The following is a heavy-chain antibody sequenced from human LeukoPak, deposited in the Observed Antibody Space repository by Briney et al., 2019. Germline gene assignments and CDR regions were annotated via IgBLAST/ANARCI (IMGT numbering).Heavy chain of an antibody. D-gene: IGHD1-1*01. V-gene: IGHV6-1*01. CDR3: ARGGNWNDYRFDP. J-gene: IGHJ5*02. Sequence: SQTLSLTCAISGDSVSSNSAAWNCIRQSPSRGLEWLGRTYYGSKWYNDYAVSVKSRITINSDTTKNQFSLQLNSVTPEDTAVYYCARGGNWNDYRFDPWGQGTLVTVSS. CDR1: GDSVSSNSAA. CDR2: TYYGSKWYN.